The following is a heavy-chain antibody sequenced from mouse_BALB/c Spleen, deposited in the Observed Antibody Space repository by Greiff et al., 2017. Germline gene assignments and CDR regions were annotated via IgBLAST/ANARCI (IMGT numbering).Heavy chain of an antibody. CDR2: IWGDGST. D-gene: IGHD2-1*01. V-gene: IGHV2-6-7*01. CDR3: ATLYGNYEDYYAMDY. Sequence: VKLVESGPGLVAPSQSLSITCTVSGFSLTGYGVNWVRQPPGKGLEWLGMIWGDGSTDYNSALKSRLSISKDNSKSQVFLKMNSLQTDDTARYYCATLYGNYEDYYAMDYWGQGTSVTVSS. CDR1: GFSLTGYG. J-gene: IGHJ4*01.